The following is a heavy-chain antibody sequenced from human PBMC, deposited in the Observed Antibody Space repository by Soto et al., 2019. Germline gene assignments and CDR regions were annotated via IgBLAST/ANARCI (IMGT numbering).Heavy chain of an antibody. Sequence: QVQLQESGPGLVKPSQTLSLTCTVSGGPISSGGYYWTWVRQPPGKGLEWIGYIHCSGRTFYNPSLESRVIISLDTSENQFSLKLTSVTAADTAVYYCARFSPPGYYYMDVWGKGTSVTVAS. CDR1: GGPISSGGYY. CDR2: IHCSGRT. V-gene: IGHV4-31*03. CDR3: ARFSPPGYYYMDV. J-gene: IGHJ6*03.